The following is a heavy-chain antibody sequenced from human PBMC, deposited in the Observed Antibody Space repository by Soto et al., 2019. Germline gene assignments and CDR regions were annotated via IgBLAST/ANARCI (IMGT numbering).Heavy chain of an antibody. V-gene: IGHV4-59*01. CDR1: GGSISSYY. D-gene: IGHD2-15*01. J-gene: IGHJ6*03. Sequence: SETLSLTCTVSGGSISSYYWSWIRQPPGKGLEWIWYIYYSGSTNYNPSLKSRFTISVDTSKSQFSLKLSSVTAADTAVYYCARAEGGLVAGEDYYMDVWGKGTTVT. CDR2: IYYSGST. CDR3: ARAEGGLVAGEDYYMDV.